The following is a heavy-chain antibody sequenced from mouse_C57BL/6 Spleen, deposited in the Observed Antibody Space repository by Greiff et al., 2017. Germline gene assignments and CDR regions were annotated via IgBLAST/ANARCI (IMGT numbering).Heavy chain of an antibody. CDR2: INPSYGGP. CDR3: ASHQWEDYAMDY. Sequence: QVQLQQPGTELVKPGASVKLSCKASGYTFTSYWMHWVKQRPGQGLEWIGNINPSYGGPNYNEKFKSKATVTIDKSSSTAYMQLSSLTSDDSAVYYCASHQWEDYAMDYWGQGTSVTVSS. J-gene: IGHJ4*01. CDR1: GYTFTSYW. V-gene: IGHV1-53*01. D-gene: IGHD1-3*01.